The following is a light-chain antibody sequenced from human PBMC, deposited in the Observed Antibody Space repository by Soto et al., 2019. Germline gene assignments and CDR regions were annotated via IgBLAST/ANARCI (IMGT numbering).Light chain of an antibody. CDR2: EVP. V-gene: IGLV2-8*01. J-gene: IGLJ3*02. CDR3: SSYAASNNFYFV. CDR1: SSDVGGYNY. Sequence: QSVLTQPPSASGSPGQSVTISCTGTSSDVGGYNYFSWYQQYPGGAPKLMFYEVPKRPSGVPDRFSGSKSGNTASLTVSGLQAEDEADYYCSSYAASNNFYFVFGGGTKLTVL.